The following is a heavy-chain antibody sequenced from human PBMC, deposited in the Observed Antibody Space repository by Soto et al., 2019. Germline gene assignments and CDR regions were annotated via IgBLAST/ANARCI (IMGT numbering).Heavy chain of an antibody. J-gene: IGHJ4*02. V-gene: IGHV4-31*03. D-gene: IGHD3-22*01. CDR3: AREGEGDYDSSGYYYHYFDY. CDR2: IYYSGRT. Sequence: QVQLQESGPGLVKPSQTLSLTCTVSGGSISSGGYYWNWIRQHPGKGLEWIGYIYYSGRTYYNPSLKSRVTISVDTCKNQFSLKLSSVTAADTALYYCAREGEGDYDSSGYYYHYFDYWGQGTLVTVSS. CDR1: GGSISSGGYY.